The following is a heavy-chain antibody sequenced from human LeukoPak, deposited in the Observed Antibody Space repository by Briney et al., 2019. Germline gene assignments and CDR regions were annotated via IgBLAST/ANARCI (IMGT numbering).Heavy chain of an antibody. J-gene: IGHJ3*02. V-gene: IGHV1-2*02. D-gene: IGHD6-13*01. CDR3: ARAFSSSSWYLHAFDI. Sequence: ASVKASCKASGYTFTGYYMHWVRQAPGQGLEWMGWINPNSGGTNYAQKFQGRVTMTRDTSISTAYMELSRLRSDDTAVYYCARAFSSSSWYLHAFDIWGQGTMVTVSS. CDR1: GYTFTGYY. CDR2: INPNSGGT.